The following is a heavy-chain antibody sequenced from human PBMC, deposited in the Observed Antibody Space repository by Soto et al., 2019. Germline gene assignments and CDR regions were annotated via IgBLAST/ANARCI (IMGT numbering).Heavy chain of an antibody. CDR3: ARDLPYTFPLPDY. Sequence: QVQLVQSGAEVKKPGASVKVSCKASGYTFTSYAMHWVRQAPGQRLEWMGWINAGNGNTKYSQKFQGRVTITRDTSASTAYMELSSLRSEDTAVYYCARDLPYTFPLPDYWGQGTLVTVSS. CDR1: GYTFTSYA. V-gene: IGHV1-3*01. J-gene: IGHJ4*02. D-gene: IGHD3-16*01. CDR2: INAGNGNT.